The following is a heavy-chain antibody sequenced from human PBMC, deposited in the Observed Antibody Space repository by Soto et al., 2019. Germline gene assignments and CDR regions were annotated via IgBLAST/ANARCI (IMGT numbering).Heavy chain of an antibody. Sequence: GSLRLSCAASGFSFSSYAMSWVRQAPGKGLEWVSAISGSGGSTYYADSVKGRFTISRDNSKNTLYLQMNSLRVEDTAVYYCAKNPMIVVVITEGWFDPWGQGTLVTVSS. CDR3: AKNPMIVVVITEGWFDP. CDR2: ISGSGGST. D-gene: IGHD3-22*01. V-gene: IGHV3-23*01. J-gene: IGHJ5*02. CDR1: GFSFSSYA.